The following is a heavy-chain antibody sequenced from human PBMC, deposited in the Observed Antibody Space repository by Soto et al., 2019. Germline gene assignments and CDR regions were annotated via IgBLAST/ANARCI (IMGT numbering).Heavy chain of an antibody. V-gene: IGHV4-30-4*01. Sequence: SESLSLTCTVSGGSISSGDYYWSWIRQPPGKGLEWIGYIYYSGSTYYNPSLKSRVTISVDTSKNQFSLKLSSATAADTAVYYCAREGAAQYQLLFGGGQNWFDPWGQGTLVTVSS. CDR3: AREGAAQYQLLFGGGQNWFDP. CDR1: GGSISSGDYY. CDR2: IYYSGST. D-gene: IGHD2-2*01. J-gene: IGHJ5*02.